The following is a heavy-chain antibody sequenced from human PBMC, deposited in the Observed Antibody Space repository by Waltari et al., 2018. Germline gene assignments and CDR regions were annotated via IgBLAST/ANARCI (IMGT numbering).Heavy chain of an antibody. CDR1: GGSISSGDYY. V-gene: IGHV4-30-4*08. CDR3: ARRGAPNYMNV. D-gene: IGHD3-16*01. CDR2: IYYSGST. J-gene: IGHJ6*03. Sequence: QVQLQESGPGLVKPSQTLSLTCTVSGGSISSGDYYWSWIRQPPGKGLEWIGYIYYSGSTYYNPSLKNRLTISVDTSKNQFSLKLNSVTAADTAVYFCARRGAPNYMNVWGKGTTVTIS.